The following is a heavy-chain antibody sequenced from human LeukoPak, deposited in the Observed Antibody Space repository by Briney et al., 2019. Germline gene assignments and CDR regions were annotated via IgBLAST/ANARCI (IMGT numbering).Heavy chain of an antibody. V-gene: IGHV1-2*02. J-gene: IGHJ5*02. Sequence: GASVKVSCKASVYTFTGYYMHWVRQAPGQGLEWMGWINPNSGGTNYAQKFQGRVTMTRDTSISTAYMELSRLRSDDTAVYYCARVDSSGWYEFDPWGQGTLVTVSS. D-gene: IGHD6-19*01. CDR2: INPNSGGT. CDR1: VYTFTGYY. CDR3: ARVDSSGWYEFDP.